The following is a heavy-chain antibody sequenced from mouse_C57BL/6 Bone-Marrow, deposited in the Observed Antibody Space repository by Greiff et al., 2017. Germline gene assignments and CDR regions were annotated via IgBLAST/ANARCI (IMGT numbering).Heavy chain of an antibody. D-gene: IGHD1-1*01. CDR3: ARRRGYYVYYFDY. V-gene: IGHV1-9*01. Sequence: QVQLQQSGAELMKPGASVKLSCKATGYTFTGYWIEWVKQRPGHGLEWIGEILPGSGSTTYNEKFKGKATFTADTSSNTAYMQLSSLTTEDSAIYYCARRRGYYVYYFDYWGQGTTLTVSS. CDR2: ILPGSGST. J-gene: IGHJ2*01. CDR1: GYTFTGYW.